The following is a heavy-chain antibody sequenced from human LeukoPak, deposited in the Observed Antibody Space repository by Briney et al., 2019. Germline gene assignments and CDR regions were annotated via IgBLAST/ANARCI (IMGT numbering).Heavy chain of an antibody. CDR2: IYYSGST. CDR3: ARARGYYDSSGFDP. J-gene: IGHJ5*02. Sequence: PSETLSLTXTVSGGSISSYYWSWIRQTPGKGLEWIGYIYYSGSTNYNPSLKSRVTISVDTSKNQFSLKLSSVTAADTAVYYCARARGYYDSSGFDPWGQGTLVTVSS. CDR1: GGSISSYY. D-gene: IGHD3-22*01. V-gene: IGHV4-59*01.